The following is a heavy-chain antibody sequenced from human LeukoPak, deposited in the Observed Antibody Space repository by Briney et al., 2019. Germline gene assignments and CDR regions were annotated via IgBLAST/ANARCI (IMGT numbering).Heavy chain of an antibody. CDR1: GFTSRHFA. CDR2: INDSGDKE. J-gene: IGHJ3*02. D-gene: IGHD5-12*01. V-gene: IGHV3-23*01. CDR3: ARELDSGFDWGFEI. Sequence: PGGSLRLSCAASGFTSRHFAMTWVRQAPGKGLAGVSSINDSGDKEYYADSVKGRFTISRDNSKNTLYLQMNSLRAEDTAVYYCARELDSGFDWGFEIWGQGTMVTVSS.